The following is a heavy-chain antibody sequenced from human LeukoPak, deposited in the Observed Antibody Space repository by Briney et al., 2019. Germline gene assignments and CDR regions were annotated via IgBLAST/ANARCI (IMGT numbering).Heavy chain of an antibody. D-gene: IGHD4-23*01. V-gene: IGHV1-69*06. Sequence: GASVKVSCKASGGTFSSYAISWVRQAPGQGLEWMGGIIPIFGTANYAQKFQGRVTITADKSTSTAYMELSSLRSEDTAVYYCARDGFRYKRAVVTPSLGYWGQGTLVTVSS. J-gene: IGHJ4*02. CDR3: ARDGFRYKRAVVTPSLGY. CDR2: IIPIFGTA. CDR1: GGTFSSYA.